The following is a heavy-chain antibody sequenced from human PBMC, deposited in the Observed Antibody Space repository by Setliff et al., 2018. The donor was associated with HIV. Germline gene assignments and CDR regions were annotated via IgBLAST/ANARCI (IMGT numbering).Heavy chain of an antibody. CDR2: IYYSGNT. J-gene: IGHJ6*03. CDR3: ARDSFTVDYFMDV. D-gene: IGHD3-10*01. V-gene: IGHV4-39*07. CDR1: GGSIKSSSYY. Sequence: PSETLSLTCTVSGGSIKSSSYYWGWIRQPPGKGLEWIGSIYYSGNTYYNPSLKSRVTISTDTSRNQFSLRLSSVTAANTAIYYCARDSFTVDYFMDVWGKGTPVTLSS.